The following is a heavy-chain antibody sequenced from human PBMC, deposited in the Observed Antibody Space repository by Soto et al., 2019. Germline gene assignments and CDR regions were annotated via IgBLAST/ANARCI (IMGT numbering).Heavy chain of an antibody. D-gene: IGHD6-13*01. J-gene: IGHJ5*02. CDR2: XXYXXSX. V-gene: IGHV4-59*01. CDR1: GGSIRSYD. Sequence: SETLSLTCNVSGGSIRSYDWNWIRQPPGKTLEWXGDXXYXXSXXXXXSXXXRVTISVDTSKNQFSLKLSYVTAADTAVYYCARDREQQPVLRWFDPWGQGTLVTVSS. CDR3: ARDREQQPVLRWFDP.